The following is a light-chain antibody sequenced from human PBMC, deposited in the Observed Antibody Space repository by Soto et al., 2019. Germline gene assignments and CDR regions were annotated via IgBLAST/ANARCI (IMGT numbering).Light chain of an antibody. J-gene: IGKJ2*01. CDR2: GAS. CDR3: QQYGRSPLLYT. Sequence: ENVLTQSPGTLSLSPGERATLSCRASQSGSSNFLAWYQQKPGQAPRLLIYGASTRAAGVPDRFSGSGSGTDFTLTITGLEPDDFAVYYCQQYGRSPLLYTFGQGTKL. V-gene: IGKV3-20*01. CDR1: QSGSSNF.